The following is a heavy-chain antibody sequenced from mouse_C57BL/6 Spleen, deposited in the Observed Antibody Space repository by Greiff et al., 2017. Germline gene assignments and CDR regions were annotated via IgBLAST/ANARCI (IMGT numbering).Heavy chain of an antibody. CDR3: ERAQRNYAREY. CDR2: IYPTDSET. J-gene: IGHJ4*01. CDR1: GYTFTSYW. Sequence: QVQLQQPGAELVRPGSSVKLSCKASGYTFTSYWMDWVKQRPGHGLEWIGNIYPTDSETHYNHKFKDKATLTVDKSSSTAYMQLSSLTSEDSAVYYCERAQRNYAREYWGQGTAVTVSS. V-gene: IGHV1-61*01.